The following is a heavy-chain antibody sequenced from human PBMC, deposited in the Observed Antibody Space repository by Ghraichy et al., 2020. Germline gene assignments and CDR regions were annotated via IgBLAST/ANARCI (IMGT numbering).Heavy chain of an antibody. D-gene: IGHD6-13*01. CDR2: INHNGDT. V-gene: IGHV4-34*01. J-gene: IGHJ4*02. CDR3: ATVGGGLATATAWATVFYFDY. Sequence: GSLRLSCAVYGGSFSGFYWTWIRLSPGKGLEWIGQINHNGDTDYNPSLKSRVTISLDKSNYQFSLNLRSVTAADTAVYYCATVGGGLATATAWATVFYFDYWGQGTQVTVSS. CDR1: GGSFSGFY.